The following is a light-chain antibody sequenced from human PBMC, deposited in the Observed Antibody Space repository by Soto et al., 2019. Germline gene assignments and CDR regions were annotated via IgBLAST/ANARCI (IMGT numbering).Light chain of an antibody. Sequence: QSALSPPAPVSGSPGQSITIACTGTSSDVGGYNYVSWYQQHQGKAPKLIIYDVNNRPSGVSNRFSGSKSGNTASLTISGLLAEDEADYYCSSYTSSSTYVFGTGTKVTVL. V-gene: IGLV2-14*03. CDR1: SSDVGGYNY. J-gene: IGLJ1*01. CDR2: DVN. CDR3: SSYTSSSTYV.